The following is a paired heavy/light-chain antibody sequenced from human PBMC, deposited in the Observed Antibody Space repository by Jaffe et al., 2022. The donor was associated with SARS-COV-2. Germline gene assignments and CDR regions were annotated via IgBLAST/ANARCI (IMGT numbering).Light chain of an antibody. CDR2: EVS. Sequence: QSALTQPPSVSGSPGQSVTISCTGTSSDVGSYNRVSWYQQTPGTAPKLLIYEVSNRPSGVPDRFSGSKSGNTASLTISGLQAEDEADYYCSSYTGSRTWVFGGGTKLTVL. J-gene: IGLJ3*02. CDR1: SSDVGSYNR. V-gene: IGLV2-18*02. CDR3: SSYTGSRTWV.
Heavy chain of an antibody. CDR1: GFTLSNFV. D-gene: IGHD6-13*01. Sequence: EVQLLESGGGLAQPGGSLRLSCAASGFTLSNFVMAWVRQAPGKGLEWVSDSGTVGDTSYADSVKGRFIISRDNSKNILYLQMNGLRVEDTALYFCVKGSQSTTWYYPHWGQGTQVTVSS. CDR3: VKGSQSTTWYYPH. J-gene: IGHJ4*02. V-gene: IGHV3-23*01. CDR2: SGTVGDT.